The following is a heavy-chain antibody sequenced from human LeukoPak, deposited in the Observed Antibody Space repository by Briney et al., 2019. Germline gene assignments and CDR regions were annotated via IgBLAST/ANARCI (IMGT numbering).Heavy chain of an antibody. Sequence: GGSLRLSCAASGFTFSSYAMSWVRQAPGKGLEWVSAISGSGGSTYYADSVKGRFTISRDNSKNTLYLQMNSLRAEDTAVYYCAKAPLQVGATSNYFDYWGQGTLVTVPS. V-gene: IGHV3-23*01. J-gene: IGHJ4*02. CDR3: AKAPLQVGATSNYFDY. CDR2: ISGSGGST. CDR1: GFTFSSYA. D-gene: IGHD1-26*01.